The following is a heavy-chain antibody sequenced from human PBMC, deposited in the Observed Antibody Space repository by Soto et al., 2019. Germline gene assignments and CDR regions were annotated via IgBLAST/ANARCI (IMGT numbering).Heavy chain of an antibody. CDR1: GDSISSYY. V-gene: IGHV4-59*01. Sequence: QVQLQESGPGLVKPSETLSLTCAVSGDSISSYYCMWIRQPPGKGLESIGYLYYGRSANYNPSLRSRLTLSLDTSPKQCSLTLSSMTAADTAVYYCALRSMAVVPEYWGQGTLVTVSS. D-gene: IGHD3-22*01. J-gene: IGHJ4*02. CDR3: ALRSMAVVPEY. CDR2: LYYGRSA.